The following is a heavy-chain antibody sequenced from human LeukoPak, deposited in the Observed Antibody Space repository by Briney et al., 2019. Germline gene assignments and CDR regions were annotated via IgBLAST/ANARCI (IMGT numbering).Heavy chain of an antibody. V-gene: IGHV5-51*01. CDR2: IYPGDSDT. CDR3: ARFPAYDSSGSVLEYYFDY. CDR1: GYSFTSYW. D-gene: IGHD3-22*01. J-gene: IGHJ4*02. Sequence: GESLKISCKGSGYSFTSYWIGWVRQMPGKGLEWMGIIYPGDSDTRYSPSFQGQVTISADKSISTAYLQWSSLKASDTAMYYCARFPAYDSSGSVLEYYFDYWGQGTLVTVSS.